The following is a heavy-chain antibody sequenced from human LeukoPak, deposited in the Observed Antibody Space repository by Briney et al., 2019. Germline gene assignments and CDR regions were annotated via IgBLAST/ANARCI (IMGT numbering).Heavy chain of an antibody. D-gene: IGHD1-1*01. J-gene: IGHJ6*02. V-gene: IGHV1-18*01. CDR2: ISGYNGNT. CDR1: GYTFTNYG. Sequence: ASVKVSCKASGYTFTNYGISWVRQAPGQGLEWMGWISGYNGNTMYAQKTQGRVTITTDTSTSTVYMELRTLRSDDTAVYYCARDWANWNPNYYSGMDVWGQGTTVSVS. CDR3: ARDWANWNPNYYSGMDV.